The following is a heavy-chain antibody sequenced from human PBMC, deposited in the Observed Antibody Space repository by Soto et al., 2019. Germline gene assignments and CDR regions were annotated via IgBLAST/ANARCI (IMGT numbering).Heavy chain of an antibody. J-gene: IGHJ5*02. Sequence: SVKVSCKASGGTFSSYAISWVRQAPGQGLEWMGGIIPIFGTANYAHKFQGRVTITADESTSTAYMELSSLRSEDTAVYYCARDRLAAREKGNCFDPWGQGTLVTVSS. CDR1: GGTFSSYA. CDR2: IIPIFGTA. V-gene: IGHV1-69*13. D-gene: IGHD6-6*01. CDR3: ARDRLAAREKGNCFDP.